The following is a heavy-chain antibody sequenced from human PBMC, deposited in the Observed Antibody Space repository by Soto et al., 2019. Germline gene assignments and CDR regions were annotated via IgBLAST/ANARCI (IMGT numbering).Heavy chain of an antibody. V-gene: IGHV3-23*01. CDR1: GFTFSSNA. J-gene: IGHJ4*02. Sequence: PGGSLRLSCAASGFTFSSNAMSWVRQAPGKGLEWVSAISGSGGNTYYADSVKGRFTISRDNSKNTLYLQMNSLSAEDTAVYFVAKGDGAAAAGLIWGQGTLVSVSS. CDR2: ISGSGGNT. CDR3: AKGDGAAAAGLI. D-gene: IGHD6-13*01.